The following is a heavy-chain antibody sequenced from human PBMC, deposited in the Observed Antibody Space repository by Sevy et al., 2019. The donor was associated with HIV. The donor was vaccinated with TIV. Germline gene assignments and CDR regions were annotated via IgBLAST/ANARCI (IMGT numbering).Heavy chain of an antibody. Sequence: GGSLRLSCAASGLTFSNDNMNWVRQAPGKGLEWVSSISSSSSYIYYADSVKGRFTISRDNAKNSLYLQMNSLRAEDTAVYYCAREAAAGFDYWGQGTLVTVSS. CDR1: GLTFSNDN. CDR2: ISSSSSYI. D-gene: IGHD6-13*01. V-gene: IGHV3-21*01. J-gene: IGHJ4*02. CDR3: AREAAAGFDY.